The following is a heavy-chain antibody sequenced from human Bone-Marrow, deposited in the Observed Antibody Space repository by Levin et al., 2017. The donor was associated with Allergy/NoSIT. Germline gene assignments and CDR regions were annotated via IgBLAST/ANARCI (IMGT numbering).Heavy chain of an antibody. V-gene: IGHV1-69*13. CDR2: IIPLFGAP. CDR3: ARDGGNVDESMGKYHYYGMDV. J-gene: IGHJ6*02. D-gene: IGHD1-1*01. Sequence: RASVKVSCKASGFTFRNFAIIWVRQAPGRGLEWMGGIIPLFGAPDYAPSFQGRITITADESTNTAYMELRSLTSADTAVYFCARDGGNVDESMGKYHYYGMDVWGQGTTVTVSS. CDR1: GFTFRNFA.